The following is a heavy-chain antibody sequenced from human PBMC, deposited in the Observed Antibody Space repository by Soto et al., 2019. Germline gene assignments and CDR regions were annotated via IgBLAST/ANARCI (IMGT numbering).Heavy chain of an antibody. Sequence: QVQLQESGPGLVKPSETLSLTCTVSGGSISSYYWSWIRQPPGKGLEWIGYIYYCGSTNYNPSLKSRVTISVDTSKNQFSLKLSSVTAADTAVYYCAREISSSYLSYYYYYMDVWGKGTTVTVSS. CDR1: GGSISSYY. CDR3: AREISSSYLSYYYYYMDV. J-gene: IGHJ6*03. CDR2: IYYCGST. D-gene: IGHD6-13*01. V-gene: IGHV4-59*01.